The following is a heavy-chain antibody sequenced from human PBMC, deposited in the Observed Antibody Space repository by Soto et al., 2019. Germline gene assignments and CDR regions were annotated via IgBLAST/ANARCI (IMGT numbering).Heavy chain of an antibody. V-gene: IGHV3-11*05. CDR1: GFSFSDYY. Sequence: GGSLRLSCAASGFSFSDYYMTWIRQAPGKGLEWVSYISSTGTYTNYADSVKGRFTISRDNAKNSLYLQMNSLRAEDTAVYYCARDRNGWAQVVEYWGQGTLVTVSS. J-gene: IGHJ4*02. CDR3: ARDRNGWAQVVEY. D-gene: IGHD6-19*01. CDR2: ISSTGTYT.